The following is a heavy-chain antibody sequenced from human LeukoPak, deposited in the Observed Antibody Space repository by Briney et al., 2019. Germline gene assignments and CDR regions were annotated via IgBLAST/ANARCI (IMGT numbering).Heavy chain of an antibody. CDR3: ARVVVGATPLRDDAFDI. Sequence: SETLSLTCTVSGGSISSGNYYWGWIRQPPGKGLEWIGTIYYSGSTYYNPSLKSRVTISVDTSKNQFSLKLSSVTAADTAVYYCARVVVGATPLRDDAFDIWGQGTMVTVSS. CDR1: GGSISSGNYY. D-gene: IGHD1-26*01. V-gene: IGHV4-39*07. J-gene: IGHJ3*02. CDR2: IYYSGST.